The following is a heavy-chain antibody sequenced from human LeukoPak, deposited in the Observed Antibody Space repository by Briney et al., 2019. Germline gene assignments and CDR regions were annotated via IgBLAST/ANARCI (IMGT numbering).Heavy chain of an antibody. D-gene: IGHD6-19*01. CDR2: ISDLGGKT. CDR1: GFKFSNYA. CDR3: AKDRSYTSGWYDSFDS. V-gene: IGHV3-23*01. Sequence: PGGSLRLSCEASGFKFSNYAMIWVRQAPGKGLEWVSTISDLGGKTFYADSVKGRFTISRYNSKSTLYVQMNSLRVEDTAIYFCAKDRSYTSGWYDSFDSWGQGTLVTVSS. J-gene: IGHJ4*02.